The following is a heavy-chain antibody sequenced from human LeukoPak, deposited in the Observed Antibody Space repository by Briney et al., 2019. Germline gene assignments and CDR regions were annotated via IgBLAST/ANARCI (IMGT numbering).Heavy chain of an antibody. CDR1: GGSISSCDYY. D-gene: IGHD1-1*01. CDR2: IYYSGST. V-gene: IGHV4-30-4*01. J-gene: IGHJ3*02. CDR3: ARGGTNDAFDI. Sequence: SETLSLTCTVSGGSISSCDYYWGWIRQPPGKGLEWVGYIYYSGSTYYNPSLNRRITISVDTSKNQFSLKLSSVTAADTAVYYCARGGTNDAFDIWGQGTMVTVPS.